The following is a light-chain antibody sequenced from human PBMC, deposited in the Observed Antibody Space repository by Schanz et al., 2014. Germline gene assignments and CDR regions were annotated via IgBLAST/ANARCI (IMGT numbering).Light chain of an antibody. V-gene: IGLV2-11*01. CDR3: CSYAGSNSPFV. J-gene: IGLJ1*01. Sequence: QSALTQPRSVSESPGQSVTISCTGTSSDVGGYDYVSWYQLHPGKAPKLMIYDVTKRPSGVPDRFSGSKSGNTASLTISGLQAEDEADYYCCSYAGSNSPFVFGTGTKLTVL. CDR1: SSDVGGYDY. CDR2: DVT.